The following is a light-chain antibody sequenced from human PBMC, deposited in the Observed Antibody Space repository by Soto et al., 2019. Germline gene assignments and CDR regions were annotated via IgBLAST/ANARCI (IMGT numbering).Light chain of an antibody. J-gene: IGKJ4*01. V-gene: IGKV3-20*01. CDR2: GVS. Sequence: EIVLTQSPGTLSLSPGESATLFCRASQTVRSSCLAWYQQKPGEDPRLLIYGVSSSATGITDRFSGSGSGTDINITISRLQPEDFAVYYCQHYDNSAALTFGGGTNVEIK. CDR3: QHYDNSAALT. CDR1: QTVRSSC.